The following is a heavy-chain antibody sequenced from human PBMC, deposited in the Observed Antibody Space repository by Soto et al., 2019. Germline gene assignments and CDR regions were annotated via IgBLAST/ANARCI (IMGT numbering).Heavy chain of an antibody. V-gene: IGHV3-74*01. CDR1: GFTFSSYW. Sequence: EVQLVESGGGLVQPGGSLRLSCAASGFTFSSYWMHWVRQAPGKGLVWVSRINGDGSSTSYADSVKGRFTISSDNAKNTLYLQMNSLRAEDTAVYYCARDDLTGTKSLDYWGQGTLVTVSS. J-gene: IGHJ4*02. D-gene: IGHD1-20*01. CDR3: ARDDLTGTKSLDY. CDR2: INGDGSST.